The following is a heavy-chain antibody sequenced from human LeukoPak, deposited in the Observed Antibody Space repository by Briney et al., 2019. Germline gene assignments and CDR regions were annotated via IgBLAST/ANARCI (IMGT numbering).Heavy chain of an antibody. Sequence: GGSLRLSCADSGFLFSNSWMAWVRQAPGRGLEWLANINQDGSAKTCVDSVKGRFTISRDNAKNSLYLQMNSLRAEDTAVYFCAKDGVEQWLAYYFDYWGQGTLVTVSS. V-gene: IGHV3-7*01. D-gene: IGHD6-19*01. CDR3: AKDGVEQWLAYYFDY. J-gene: IGHJ4*02. CDR2: INQDGSAK. CDR1: GFLFSNSW.